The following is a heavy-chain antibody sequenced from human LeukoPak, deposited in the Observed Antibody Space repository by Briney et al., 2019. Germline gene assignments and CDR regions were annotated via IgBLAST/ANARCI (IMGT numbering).Heavy chain of an antibody. CDR3: ARRPEGHYYDSSGFYWFDP. V-gene: IGHV3-23*01. Sequence: GGSLRLSCAASGFTFSSYGMSWVRQAPGKGLEWVSAISGSGGSTYYADSVKGRFTISRDNSKNTLYLQMNSLRAEDTAVYYCARRPEGHYYDSSGFYWFDPWGQGTLVTVSS. J-gene: IGHJ5*02. CDR2: ISGSGGST. D-gene: IGHD3-22*01. CDR1: GFTFSSYG.